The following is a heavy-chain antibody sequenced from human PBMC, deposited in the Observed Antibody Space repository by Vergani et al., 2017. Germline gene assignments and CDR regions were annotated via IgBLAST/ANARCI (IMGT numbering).Heavy chain of an antibody. J-gene: IGHJ5*02. D-gene: IGHD6-13*01. CDR2: IYHSGST. Sequence: QVQLQESGPGLVKPSETLSLTCAVSGYSISSGYYWGWIRQPPGNGLEWIGSIYHSGSTYYNPSLKSRVTISVDTSKNQFSLKLSSVTAADTAVYYCARRLGIAAFWFDPWGQGTLVTVSS. CDR3: ARRLGIAAFWFDP. V-gene: IGHV4-38-2*01. CDR1: GYSISSGYY.